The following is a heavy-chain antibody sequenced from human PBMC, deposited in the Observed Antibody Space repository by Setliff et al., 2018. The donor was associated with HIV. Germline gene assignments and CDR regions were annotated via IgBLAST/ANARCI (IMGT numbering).Heavy chain of an antibody. J-gene: IGHJ6*02. CDR2: IYYNGRT. Sequence: SETLSLTCTVSGGSISSSSYYWGWVRQYPVKGLEWIGHIYYNGRTLFNPALGTRLNMSVDTSENQFSLHLNSVTAADTAVYYCVRERRRSPLSYGLDVWGQGTTVTVSS. CDR3: VRERRRSPLSYGLDV. CDR1: GGSISSSSYY. V-gene: IGHV4-31*03.